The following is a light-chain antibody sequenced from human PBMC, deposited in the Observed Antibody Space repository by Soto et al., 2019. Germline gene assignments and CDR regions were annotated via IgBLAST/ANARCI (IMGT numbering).Light chain of an antibody. J-gene: IGLJ1*01. CDR1: SSDVGDDNY. CDR2: DVS. Sequence: QSALTQPRSVSGSPGQSVTISCTGISSDVGDDNYVSWYQQHPGKAPKLMIYDVSKRPSGVPDRFSGSTSGNTASLTISGLQAADEADYYCCSYAGTYPSCYVFGTGTKVTVL. V-gene: IGLV2-11*01. CDR3: CSYAGTYPSCYV.